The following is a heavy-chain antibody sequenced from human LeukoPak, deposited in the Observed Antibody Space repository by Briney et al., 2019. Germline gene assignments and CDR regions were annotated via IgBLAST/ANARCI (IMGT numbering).Heavy chain of an antibody. D-gene: IGHD3-10*01. Sequence: PSETLSLTCIVSGGSLRDTYWSWIRQSPGKGLEWIAEIKHGGSTNYNPSLKSRVTISADTSKNEISLKLSSVTAADTAVYYCARQPYYYGSGSYYSFDYWGQGTLVTVSS. CDR2: IKHGGST. V-gene: IGHV4-34*01. J-gene: IGHJ4*02. CDR3: ARQPYYYGSGSYYSFDY. CDR1: GGSLRDTY.